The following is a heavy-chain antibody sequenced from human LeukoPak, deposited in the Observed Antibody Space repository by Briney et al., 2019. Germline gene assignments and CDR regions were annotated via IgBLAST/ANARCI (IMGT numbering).Heavy chain of an antibody. CDR1: GHTLSELP. J-gene: IGHJ4*02. V-gene: IGHV1-24*01. D-gene: IGHD5-24*01. CDR2: FDPENDER. CDR3: ATEMTSIVLDY. Sequence: ASVKVSCKVSGHTLSELPMYWVRQAPGRGLEWMGGFDPENDERFYAQKFRGRVTMTEDTSTGTAYMELSSLRSEDTAVYYCATEMTSIVLDYWGQGTLVTVSS.